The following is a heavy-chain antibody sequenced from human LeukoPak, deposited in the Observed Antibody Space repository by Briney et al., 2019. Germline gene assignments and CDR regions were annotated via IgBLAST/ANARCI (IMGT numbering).Heavy chain of an antibody. J-gene: IGHJ4*02. V-gene: IGHV4-34*01. D-gene: IGHD4-23*01. Sequence: SETLSLTCAVYGGSFSGYYWSWIRQPPGKGLEWIGEINHSGSTNYNPSLKSRVTISVDTSKTQFSLKLSSVTAADTAVYYCARGDYGGNSYYWGQGTLVTVSS. CDR3: ARGDYGGNSYY. CDR1: GGSFSGYY. CDR2: INHSGST.